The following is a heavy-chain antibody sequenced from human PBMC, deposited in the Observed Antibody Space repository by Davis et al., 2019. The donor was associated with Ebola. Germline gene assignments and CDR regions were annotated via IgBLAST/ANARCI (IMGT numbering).Heavy chain of an antibody. CDR2: IAWEDDK. J-gene: IGHJ4*02. CDR3: ARIVGPGSHFDY. CDR1: DFSLSRGRMG. V-gene: IGHV2-70*13. D-gene: IGHD3-10*01. Sequence: SGPTLVKPTETLTLTCTVADFSLSRGRMGVSWLRQPPGKALEWLALIAWEDDKFYSTSLKTRLTISKDTSKNQVVLTMTSLDPVDTATYYCARIVGPGSHFDYWGEGAPVTVSS.